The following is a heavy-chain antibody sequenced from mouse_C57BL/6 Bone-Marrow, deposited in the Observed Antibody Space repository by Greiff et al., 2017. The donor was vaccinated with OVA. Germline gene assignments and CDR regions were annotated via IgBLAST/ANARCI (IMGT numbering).Heavy chain of an antibody. CDR2: IDPETGGT. J-gene: IGHJ4*01. CDR3: TRSLYYSSGNYAMDY. V-gene: IGHV1-15*01. CDR1: GYTFTDYE. D-gene: IGHD1-1*01. Sequence: VKLMESGAELVRPGASVTLSCKASGYTFTDYEMHWVKQTPVHGLEWIGAIDPETGGTASNQKFKGKAILTADKSSSTAYMGLRSLTSEDSAVYYCTRSLYYSSGNYAMDYWGQGTSVTVSS.